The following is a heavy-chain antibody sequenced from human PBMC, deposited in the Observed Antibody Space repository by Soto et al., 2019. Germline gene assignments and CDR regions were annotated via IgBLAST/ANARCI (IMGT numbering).Heavy chain of an antibody. J-gene: IGHJ4*02. CDR1: GFSFSSYT. CDR2: ISGTGDNT. V-gene: IGHV3-23*01. CDR3: AKESRAHRFDY. Sequence: GSLRLSCAASGFSFSSYTMMWVRQAPGRGLEWVSGISGTGDNTYYADSVKGRFTISRDNSKNTLYLQMNSLRAEDTAVYYCAKESRAHRFDYWGQGTLVTVSS.